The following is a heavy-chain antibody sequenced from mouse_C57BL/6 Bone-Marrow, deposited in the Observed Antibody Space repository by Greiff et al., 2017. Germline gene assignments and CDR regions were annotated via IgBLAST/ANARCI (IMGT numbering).Heavy chain of an antibody. CDR3: ARGYYGNSYYFDY. J-gene: IGHJ2*01. D-gene: IGHD2-1*01. Sequence: QVQLQQSGAELMKPGASVKLSCKATGYTFTGYWIEWVKQRPGHGLEWIGEIFPGSGSTNSNEKFKGKATFTADTSSNTAYMQLSSLTTEDSAIYYCARGYYGNSYYFDYWGQGTTLTVSS. CDR1: GYTFTGYW. CDR2: IFPGSGST. V-gene: IGHV1-9*01.